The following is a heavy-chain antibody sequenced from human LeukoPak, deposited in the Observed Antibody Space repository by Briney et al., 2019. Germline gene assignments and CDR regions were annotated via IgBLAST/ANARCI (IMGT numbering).Heavy chain of an antibody. Sequence: GGSLRLSCAASGFTFSSYGMHWVRQAPGKGLEWVAVIWYDGSNKYYAASVKGRFTISRDNSKNTLYLQMNSLRAEDTAVYYCARDLGYSSGWYLDYWGQGTLVTVSS. J-gene: IGHJ4*02. CDR2: IWYDGSNK. CDR3: ARDLGYSSGWYLDY. CDR1: GFTFSSYG. V-gene: IGHV3-33*08. D-gene: IGHD6-19*01.